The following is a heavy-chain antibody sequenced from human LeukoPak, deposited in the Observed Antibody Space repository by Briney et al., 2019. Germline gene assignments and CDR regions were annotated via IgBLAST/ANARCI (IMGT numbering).Heavy chain of an antibody. CDR3: ARAPYYYGSGSAFYYYMDV. Sequence: ASVKVSCKASGYTFTSYGISWVRQAPGQGLEWMGIINPSGGNTSYAQKFQGRVTMTRDMSTSTVYMELSSLRSEDTAVYYCARAPYYYGSGSAFYYYMDVWGKGTTVTVSS. V-gene: IGHV1-46*01. D-gene: IGHD3-10*01. J-gene: IGHJ6*03. CDR1: GYTFTSYG. CDR2: INPSGGNT.